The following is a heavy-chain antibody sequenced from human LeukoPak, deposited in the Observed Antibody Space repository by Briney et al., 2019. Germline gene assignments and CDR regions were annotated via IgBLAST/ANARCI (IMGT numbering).Heavy chain of an antibody. CDR2: INTGTGNP. J-gene: IGHJ4*02. D-gene: IGHD5-18*01. V-gene: IGHV7-4-1*02. Sequence: ASVKVSCKTSGYTFTSYAMNWVRQAPGQGLEFMGWINTGTGNPTYAQGFTGRFVFSLDTSVSTAYLQISTLKPEDTAVYYCARGDTALGLVFDYWGQGTLVTVSS. CDR1: GYTFTSYA. CDR3: ARGDTALGLVFDY.